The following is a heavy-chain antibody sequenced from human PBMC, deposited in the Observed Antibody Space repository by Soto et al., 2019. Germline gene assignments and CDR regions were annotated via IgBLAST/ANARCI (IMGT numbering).Heavy chain of an antibody. V-gene: IGHV4-34*01. D-gene: IGHD5-18*01. CDR2: INHSGST. CDR3: ARGPRIIQLDGAWVDY. CDR1: GGSFSGYY. J-gene: IGHJ4*02. Sequence: QVQLQQWGAGLLKPSETLSLTCAVYGGSFSGYYWSWIRQPPGQGPEWIGEINHSGSTNYNPSLKSRVTISVDTSKNQFSLKLSSVTAADTAVYYCARGPRIIQLDGAWVDYWGQGTLVTVSS.